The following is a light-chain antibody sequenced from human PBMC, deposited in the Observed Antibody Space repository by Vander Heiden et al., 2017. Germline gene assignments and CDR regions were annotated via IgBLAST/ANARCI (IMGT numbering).Light chain of an antibody. V-gene: IGKV1-39*01. CDR3: QQSYSTPRT. CDR1: QSIRSY. CDR2: AAS. J-gene: IGKJ3*01. Sequence: DIQMTQSPSCLSAPVGDRVTITCPASQSIRSYLNWYQQKPGEAPKLLSYAASRLQRGVPARFSGSGSGTDFTLTSGSLQPGDFATYYCQQSYSTPRTFGPGTKVDIK.